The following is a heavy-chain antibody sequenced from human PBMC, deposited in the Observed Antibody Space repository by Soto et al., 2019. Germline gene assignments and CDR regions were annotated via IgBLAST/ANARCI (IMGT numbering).Heavy chain of an antibody. D-gene: IGHD3-22*01. CDR1: GFTFSSYA. Sequence: QVQLVESGGGVVQPGRSLRLSCAASGFTFSSYAMHWVRQAPGKGLEWVAVISYDGSNKYYADAVKGRFTISRDNYKNTMYLHMNRLRAADTAVYDCARGWDYYDSTPHLYWGQGTLVTVSS. CDR3: ARGWDYYDSTPHLY. V-gene: IGHV3-30-3*01. CDR2: ISYDGSNK. J-gene: IGHJ4*02.